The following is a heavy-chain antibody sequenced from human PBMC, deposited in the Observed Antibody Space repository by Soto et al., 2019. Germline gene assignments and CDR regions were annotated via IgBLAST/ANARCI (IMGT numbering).Heavy chain of an antibody. V-gene: IGHV1-46*01. CDR3: ARGYGSGSYYHH. CDR1: GYSFTNYF. J-gene: IGHJ5*02. D-gene: IGHD3-10*01. Sequence: ASVKVSCKASGYSFTNYFMHWVRQAPGQGPEWVGIINPSGGDTRYAQNFQGRVTMTRDTSTSTVYMELSSLRSEDTAVYYCARGYGSGSYYHHWGQGFLVTVS. CDR2: INPSGGDT.